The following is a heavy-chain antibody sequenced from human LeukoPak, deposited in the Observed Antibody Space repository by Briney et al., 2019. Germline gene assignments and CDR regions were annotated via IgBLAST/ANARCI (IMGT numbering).Heavy chain of an antibody. Sequence: GGSLRLSCAASGFTFSSYWMSWVRQAPGKGLEWVANIKQDGSEKYYVDSVKGRFTISRDNAKNSLYLQMNSLGAEDTAVYYCATGILAARPYYFDYWGQGTLVTVSS. V-gene: IGHV3-7*01. CDR2: IKQDGSEK. CDR1: GFTFSSYW. D-gene: IGHD6-6*01. CDR3: ATGILAARPYYFDY. J-gene: IGHJ4*02.